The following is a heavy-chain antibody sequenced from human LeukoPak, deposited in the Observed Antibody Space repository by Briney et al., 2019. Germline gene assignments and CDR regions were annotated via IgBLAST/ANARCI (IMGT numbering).Heavy chain of an antibody. CDR1: GYTFTGYY. CDR3: ARSATIFGVVIIYYFDY. V-gene: IGHV1-2*02. Sequence: ASVKVSCRASGYTFTGYYMHWVRQAPGQGLEWMEWINPNSGGTNYAQKFQGRVTMTRDTSISTAYMELSRLRSDDTAVYYCARSATIFGVVIIYYFDYWGQGTLVTVSS. D-gene: IGHD3-3*01. J-gene: IGHJ4*02. CDR2: INPNSGGT.